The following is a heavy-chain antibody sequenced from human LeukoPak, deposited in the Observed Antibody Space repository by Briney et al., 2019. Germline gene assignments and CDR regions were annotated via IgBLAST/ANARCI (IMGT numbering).Heavy chain of an antibody. J-gene: IGHJ4*02. V-gene: IGHV3-7*01. Sequence: GGSLRLSCAASGFTFSSYWMSWVRQAPGKGLEWVANIKQDGSEKYYVDSVKGRFTISRDNAKNSLYLQMNSLRAEDTAVYYCARDSYCSSTSCYVPAFDYWGQGTLVTVSS. CDR1: GFTFSSYW. D-gene: IGHD2-2*01. CDR2: IKQDGSEK. CDR3: ARDSYCSSTSCYVPAFDY.